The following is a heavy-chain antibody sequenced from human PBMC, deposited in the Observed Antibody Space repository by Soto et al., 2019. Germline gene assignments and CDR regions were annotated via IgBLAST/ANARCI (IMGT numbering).Heavy chain of an antibody. V-gene: IGHV4-59*01. CDR1: GGSISSYY. D-gene: IGHD1-1*01. CDR2: IYYSGST. J-gene: IGHJ6*02. Sequence: QVQLQESGPGLVKPSETLSLTCTVSGGSISSYYWSWIRQPPGKGLEWIGYIYYSGSTNYNPSPKSRVTISVDTSKNQFSLTLSSVTVADTAVYYCAREKVTTPLYYYYGMDVWGQGTTVTVSS. CDR3: AREKVTTPLYYYYGMDV.